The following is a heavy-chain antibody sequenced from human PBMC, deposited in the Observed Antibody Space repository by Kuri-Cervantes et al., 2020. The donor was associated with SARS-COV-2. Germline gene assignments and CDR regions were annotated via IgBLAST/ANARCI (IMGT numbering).Heavy chain of an antibody. CDR3: ARAALGSAGTHYYYYGMDV. J-gene: IGHJ6*02. D-gene: IGHD6-19*01. V-gene: IGHV3-30*04. CDR1: GFTFSSYA. Sequence: GGSLRLSCAASGFTFSSYAMHWVRQAPGKGPEWVAVISNDGKNKKCIASGKGRFTISRDNSQNTLYLQMKSLTSEDTAMYYCARAALGSAGTHYYYYGMDVWGQGTTVTVSS. CDR2: ISNDGKNK.